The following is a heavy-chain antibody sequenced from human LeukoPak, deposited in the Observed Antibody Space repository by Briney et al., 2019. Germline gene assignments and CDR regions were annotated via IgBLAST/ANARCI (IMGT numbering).Heavy chain of an antibody. CDR2: INGNGGST. CDR3: AKSPYDWGSTRYYFDY. CDR1: GFTFDYYG. D-gene: IGHD7-27*01. J-gene: IGHJ4*02. Sequence: GGSLRLSCAASGFTFDYYGMSWVRQVPGKGLEWVSGINGNGGSTGYADSVKGRFTISRDNAKNSLYLQMNSLRAEDTALYYCAKSPYDWGSTRYYFDYWGQGTLVTVSS. V-gene: IGHV3-20*04.